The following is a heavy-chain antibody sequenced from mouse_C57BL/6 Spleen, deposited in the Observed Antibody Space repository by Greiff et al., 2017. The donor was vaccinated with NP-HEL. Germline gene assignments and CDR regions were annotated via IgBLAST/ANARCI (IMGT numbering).Heavy chain of an antibody. CDR2: IDPSDSYT. CDR3: ARGGTGNAMDY. J-gene: IGHJ4*01. Sequence: VQLQQSGAELVKPGASVKLSCKASGYTFTSYWMQWVKQRPGQGLEWIGEIDPSDSYTNYNQKFKGKATLTVDTSSSTAYMQLRSLTSEDSAVYYCARGGTGNAMDYWGQGTSVTVSS. D-gene: IGHD3-3*01. CDR1: GYTFTSYW. V-gene: IGHV1-50*01.